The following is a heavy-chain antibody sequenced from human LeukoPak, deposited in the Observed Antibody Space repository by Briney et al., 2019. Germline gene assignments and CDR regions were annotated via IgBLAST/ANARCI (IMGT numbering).Heavy chain of an antibody. D-gene: IGHD6-19*01. CDR3: ARVRNVNSVAGTVDY. J-gene: IGHJ4*02. CDR1: GFAVSSNY. CDR2: IYSNGNT. V-gene: IGHV3-53*01. Sequence: GGSLRLSCAASGFAVSSNYMSWVRQAPGKGLEWVSVIYSNGNTYYADSVKGRFTISRDNSKNTLYLQMNSLRAEDTAVYYCARVRNVNSVAGTVDYWGQGTLVTVSS.